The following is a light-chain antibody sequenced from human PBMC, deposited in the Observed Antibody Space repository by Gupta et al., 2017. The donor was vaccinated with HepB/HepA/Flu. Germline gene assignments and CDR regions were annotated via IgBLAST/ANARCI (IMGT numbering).Light chain of an antibody. V-gene: IGKV4-1*01. CDR1: QSVLYSSNNKNY. CDR3: QQYDSTPQSS. CDR2: WAS. Sequence: DIVMTHSPDSLAVSLGERATINCKSSQSVLYSSNNKNYLAWYQQKPGQPPKLLIYWASTREAGVPDRFSGSGSGTDFTLTISSRQAEDVAVYYCQQYDSTPQSSFGQGTKLEIK. J-gene: IGKJ2*04.